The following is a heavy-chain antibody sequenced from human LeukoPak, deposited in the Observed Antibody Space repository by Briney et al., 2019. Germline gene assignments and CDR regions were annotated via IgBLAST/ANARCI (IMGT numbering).Heavy chain of an antibody. V-gene: IGHV3-23*01. CDR2: ISGSGRTT. Sequence: GGSLRLSCEVSGFTFNNYAMTWVRQPPGKGLEWVSVISGSGRTTDYADSVKGRFTVSRDNSKNTLHLQMNSLRVEDTAVYYCAKEGGDGYNYILHFYDYWGQGTLVTVSS. J-gene: IGHJ4*02. CDR3: AKEGGDGYNYILHFYDY. CDR1: GFTFNNYA. D-gene: IGHD5-24*01.